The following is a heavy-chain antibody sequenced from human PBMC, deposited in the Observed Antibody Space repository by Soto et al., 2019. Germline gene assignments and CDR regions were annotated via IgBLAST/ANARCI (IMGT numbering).Heavy chain of an antibody. CDR3: ARIRYQLPSSVLWLDP. Sequence: PSETLSLTCAVYGGFLSESYWTWIRQPPGKGLEWIGEINHVGGTNYNPSLKSRVTMSVDTSQNQFSLRLISVTAADTAMYFCARIRYQLPSSVLWLDPWGQGTPVTVLL. J-gene: IGHJ5*02. CDR1: GGFLSESY. CDR2: INHVGGT. D-gene: IGHD3-16*01. V-gene: IGHV4-34*01.